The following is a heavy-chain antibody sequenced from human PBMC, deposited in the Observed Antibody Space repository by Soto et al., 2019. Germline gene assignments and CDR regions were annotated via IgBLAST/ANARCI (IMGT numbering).Heavy chain of an antibody. CDR1: GFTFDDYA. CDR2: ISWNSGSI. Sequence: EVQLVESGGGLVQPGRSLRLSCAASGFTFDDYAMHWVRQAPGKGLEWVSGISWNSGSIGYADSVKGRFTISRDNAKNSLYLQMNSLGAEDTALYSWAKGGQRLSEGGGYWGQGTLVTVSS. V-gene: IGHV3-9*01. CDR3: AKGGQRLSEGGGY. J-gene: IGHJ4*02. D-gene: IGHD1-26*01.